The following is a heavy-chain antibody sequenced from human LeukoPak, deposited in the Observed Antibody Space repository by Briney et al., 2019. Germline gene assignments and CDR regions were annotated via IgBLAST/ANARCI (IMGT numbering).Heavy chain of an antibody. D-gene: IGHD6-13*01. CDR2: IIPIFGTA. Sequence: ASVKVSCKASGGTFSSYAISWVRQAPGQGLEWMGGIIPIFGTANYAQKFQGRVTITTDESTSTAYMELSSLRSEDTAVYYCARTSRETLARAAAAPRYYYYMDVWGKGTTVTVSS. J-gene: IGHJ6*03. CDR1: GGTFSSYA. CDR3: ARTSRETLARAAAAPRYYYYMDV. V-gene: IGHV1-69*05.